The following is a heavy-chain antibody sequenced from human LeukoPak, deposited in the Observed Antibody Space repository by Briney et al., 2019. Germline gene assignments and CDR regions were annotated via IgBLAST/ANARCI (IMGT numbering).Heavy chain of an antibody. V-gene: IGHV4-59*01. D-gene: IGHD4-17*01. CDR1: GGSISSYY. Sequence: SETLSLTCTVSGGSISSYYWSWIRQPPGKGLEWIGYIYYSGSTNYNPSLKSRVTISVDTSKNQFSLKLSSVTAADTAVYYCARGVDDYGDYGFDYWGQGTLVTVSS. CDR2: IYYSGST. CDR3: ARGVDDYGDYGFDY. J-gene: IGHJ4*02.